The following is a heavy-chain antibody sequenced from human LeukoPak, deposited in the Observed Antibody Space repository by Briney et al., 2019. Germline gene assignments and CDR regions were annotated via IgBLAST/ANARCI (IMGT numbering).Heavy chain of an antibody. V-gene: IGHV3-74*01. D-gene: IGHD5-18*01. CDR2: INTDGSVT. CDR3: ARWRGFSYGWHAFDI. Sequence: GESLRLSCAASGFTFTSYWMHWVRQAPVQGPLWVSRINTDGSVTNYADSVKGRFSISRDNAKNTVYLQMNSLRAEDTAVYYCARWRGFSYGWHAFDIWGQGTLVTVSS. J-gene: IGHJ3*02. CDR1: GFTFTSYW.